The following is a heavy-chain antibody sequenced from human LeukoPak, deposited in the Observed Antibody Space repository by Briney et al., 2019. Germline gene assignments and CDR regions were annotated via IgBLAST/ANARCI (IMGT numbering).Heavy chain of an antibody. D-gene: IGHD3-22*01. CDR3: ARGGKYYYDSSGYYRPPDY. CDR2: IWYTGSRK. Sequence: PGGSLRLSCAASGFTFSDHGMHWARQAPGKGLEWVAVIWYTGSRKYYAESVKGRFSISRDNFKNTLYLQMGSLRAEDTAVYYCARGGKYYYDSSGYYRPPDYWGQGTLVTVSS. CDR1: GFTFSDHG. J-gene: IGHJ4*02. V-gene: IGHV3-33*01.